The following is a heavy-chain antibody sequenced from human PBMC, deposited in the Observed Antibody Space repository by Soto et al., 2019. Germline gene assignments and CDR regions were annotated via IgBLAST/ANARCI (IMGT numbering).Heavy chain of an antibody. Sequence: QVHLVQSGAEVKKPGASVKVSCKASGYTFTNYDIHWVRQATGQGLEWLGIIRPSGGRTEYAQRCQGRVTMTRDTSTSTVYMELTSLTSEDTAVYYCAREPNESYYFDYWGQGTLVTVAS. V-gene: IGHV1-46*01. CDR1: GYTFTNYD. D-gene: IGHD5-18*01. CDR3: AREPNESYYFDY. CDR2: IRPSGGRT. J-gene: IGHJ4*02.